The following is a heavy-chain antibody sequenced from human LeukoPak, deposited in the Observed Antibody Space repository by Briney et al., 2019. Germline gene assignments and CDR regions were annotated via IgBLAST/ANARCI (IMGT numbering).Heavy chain of an antibody. J-gene: IGHJ3*02. CDR3: AREGTARGGSSGYYYFDAFDI. CDR2: ISSSSSTI. Sequence: GGSLRLSCAASGLTFSSYSMNWVRQAPGKGLEWVSYISSSSSTIYYADSVKGRFTISRDNAKDSLYLQMNSLRAEDTAVYYCAREGTARGGSSGYYYFDAFDIWGQGTMVTVSS. D-gene: IGHD3-22*01. CDR1: GLTFSSYS. V-gene: IGHV3-48*01.